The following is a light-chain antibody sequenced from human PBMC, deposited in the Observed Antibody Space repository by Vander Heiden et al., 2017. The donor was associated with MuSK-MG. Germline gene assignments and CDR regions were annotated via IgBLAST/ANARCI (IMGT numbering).Light chain of an antibody. Sequence: ELVLTQSPGTLSLSPGERATLSCRASQSVTNNYLAWYQQKPGQAPRLVIYGASSRATGIPDTFSGSGSGTDFTLTISRLEPEDFALYYCQQYGSSPLTFGGGTKVEIK. CDR2: GAS. CDR3: QQYGSSPLT. V-gene: IGKV3-20*01. J-gene: IGKJ4*01. CDR1: QSVTNNY.